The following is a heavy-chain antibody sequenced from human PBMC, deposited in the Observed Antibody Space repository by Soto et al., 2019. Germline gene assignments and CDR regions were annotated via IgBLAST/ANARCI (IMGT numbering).Heavy chain of an antibody. V-gene: IGHV2-26*01. CDR2: IFSNDEK. CDR1: GCSLSNARMG. J-gene: IGHJ4*02. D-gene: IGHD3-10*01. Sequence: HVTLKESGPVLVKPTETLTLTCTVSGCSLSNARMGVSWIRQPPGKAQEWLAHIFSNDEKSYSTSLKSSLTIPKDISKSQVVLTMTNMDPVDTATYYCARILAPYGSGSYYTDYWCQGTLVTVSS. CDR3: ARILAPYGSGSYYTDY.